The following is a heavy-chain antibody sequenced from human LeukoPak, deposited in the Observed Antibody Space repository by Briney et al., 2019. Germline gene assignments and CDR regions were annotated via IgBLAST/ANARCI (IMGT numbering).Heavy chain of an antibody. V-gene: IGHV3-30-3*01. CDR2: ISMGGDIT. J-gene: IGHJ4*02. D-gene: IGHD6-13*01. CDR1: GFSFRNYG. Sequence: GGSLRLSCSASGFSFRNYGMHWVRQAPGKGLEWVAAISMGGDITVYTDSVRGRFTISRDNSKNTLYLQMNSLRAEDTAVYYCARAGSGSWYYFDYWGQGTLVTVSS. CDR3: ARAGSGSWYYFDY.